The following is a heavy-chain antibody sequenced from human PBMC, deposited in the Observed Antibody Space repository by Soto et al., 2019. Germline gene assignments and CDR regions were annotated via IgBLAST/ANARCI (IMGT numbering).Heavy chain of an antibody. Sequence: SETLSLSCTVSGGSISSYYWSWIRQPPGKGLEWIGYIYYSGSTNYNPSLKSRVTISVDTSKNQFSLKLSSVTAADTAVYYCAREAESHVTVGWSYYFDYWGQGTLVTVSS. CDR2: IYYSGST. V-gene: IGHV4-59*01. J-gene: IGHJ4*02. CDR3: AREAESHVTVGWSYYFDY. CDR1: GGSISSYY. D-gene: IGHD6-19*01.